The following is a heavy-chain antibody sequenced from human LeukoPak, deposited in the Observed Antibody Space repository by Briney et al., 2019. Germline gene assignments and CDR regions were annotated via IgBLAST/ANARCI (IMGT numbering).Heavy chain of an antibody. J-gene: IGHJ4*02. Sequence: SVKVPCKASGGTFSSYAISWVRQAPGQGLEWMGGIIPIFGTANYAQKFQGRVTITTDESTSTAYMELSSLRSDDTAVYYCARGDCSSTSCYAIPDYWGQGTLVTVSS. CDR2: IIPIFGTA. V-gene: IGHV1-69*05. CDR1: GGTFSSYA. D-gene: IGHD2-2*01. CDR3: ARGDCSSTSCYAIPDY.